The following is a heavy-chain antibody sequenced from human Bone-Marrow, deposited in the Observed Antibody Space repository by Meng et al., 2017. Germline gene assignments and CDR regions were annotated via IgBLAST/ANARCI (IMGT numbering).Heavy chain of an antibody. CDR3: ARFSVVTGYWFDP. J-gene: IGHJ5*02. CDR2: IIPIFGTA. D-gene: IGHD4-23*01. V-gene: IGHV1-69*05. CDR1: GGTFSSYA. Sequence: QVELVRSGAEVNKPGSPVKVSCKASGGTFSSYAISWVRQAPGQGLEWMGGIIPIFGTANYAQKFQGRVTITTDESTSTAYMELSSLRSEDTAVYYCARFSVVTGYWFDPWGQGTLVTVSS.